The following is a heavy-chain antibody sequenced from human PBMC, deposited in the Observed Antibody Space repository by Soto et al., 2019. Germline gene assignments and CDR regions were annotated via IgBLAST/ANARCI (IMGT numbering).Heavy chain of an antibody. V-gene: IGHV3-74*01. Sequence: GSLRLSCAAPGFTLRDYWMHWVRQAPGKGLVWVSRINSDGSSTSYADSVKGRFIISRDSAKNMLYLQMNSLRAEDTALYYCTRDPAPSGWYDYWGRGTLVTVYS. CDR3: TRDPAPSGWYDY. CDR2: INSDGSST. D-gene: IGHD6-19*01. J-gene: IGHJ4*02. CDR1: GFTLRDYW.